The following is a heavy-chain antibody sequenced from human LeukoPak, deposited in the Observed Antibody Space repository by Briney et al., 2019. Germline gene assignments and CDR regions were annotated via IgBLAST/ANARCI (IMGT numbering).Heavy chain of an antibody. CDR3: ARTKVSRYYYDSSGHRKWFDP. Sequence: PSDNLSLTCAVYGGSFSGYDWSWIRQPPGQGMEWIGEINHSGSTTYNPSLMSRVTISVNTSKNQFSLKLSSVTAADTAVYYCARTKVSRYYYDSSGHRKWFDPWGQGTLVTVSS. D-gene: IGHD3-22*01. J-gene: IGHJ5*02. CDR2: INHSGST. CDR1: GGSFSGYD. V-gene: IGHV4-34*01.